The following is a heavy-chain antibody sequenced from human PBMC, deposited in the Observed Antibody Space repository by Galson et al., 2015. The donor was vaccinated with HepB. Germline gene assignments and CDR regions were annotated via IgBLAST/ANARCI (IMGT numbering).Heavy chain of an antibody. V-gene: IGHV3-33*01. J-gene: IGHJ3*02. CDR2: IWYDGSNK. Sequence: SLRLSCAASGFTFSSYGMHWVRQAPGKGLEWVAVIWYDGSNKYYADSVKGRFTISRDNSKNTLYLQMNSLRAEDTAVYYCARDGIVVVPAADDAFDIWGQGTMVTVSS. CDR3: ARDGIVVVPAADDAFDI. D-gene: IGHD2-2*01. CDR1: GFTFSSYG.